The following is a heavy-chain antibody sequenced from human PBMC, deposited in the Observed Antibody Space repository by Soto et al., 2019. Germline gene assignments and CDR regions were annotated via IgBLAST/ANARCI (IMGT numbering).Heavy chain of an antibody. D-gene: IGHD5-18*01. CDR1: VGSVSSGSYY. CDR3: ARMPWIQLWLGFDY. V-gene: IGHV4-61*01. Sequence: PSETLSLSCAVSVGSVSSGSYYWVWIRHPPGKGLEWIGYIYYSGSTNYNPSLKSRVTISVDTSKNQFSLKLSSVTAADTAVYYCARMPWIQLWLGFDYWGQGTLVTVSS. J-gene: IGHJ4*02. CDR2: IYYSGST.